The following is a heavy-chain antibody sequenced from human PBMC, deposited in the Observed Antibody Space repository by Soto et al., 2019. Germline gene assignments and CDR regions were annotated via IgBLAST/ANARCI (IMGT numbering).Heavy chain of an antibody. D-gene: IGHD1-1*01. CDR1: GFSLSTSGVG. CDR3: AHRAGLQGNWNGGYFDF. V-gene: IGHV2-5*02. J-gene: IGHJ4*02. CDR2: IYWDDDK. Sequence: QITLKESGPTRVTLTQTLTLTCTFSGFSLSTSGVGVGWIRQPPGKALERLALIYWDDDKRYHPSRKKRLTITKDASNNQVVLTMTNMDPVATATYYCAHRAGLQGNWNGGYFDFWGQGALVTVSS.